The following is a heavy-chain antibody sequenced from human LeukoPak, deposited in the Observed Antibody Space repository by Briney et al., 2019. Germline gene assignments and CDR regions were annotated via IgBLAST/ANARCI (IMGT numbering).Heavy chain of an antibody. D-gene: IGHD4-23*01. J-gene: IGHJ4*02. V-gene: IGHV1-24*01. Sequence: ASVKVSCKVSGYTLTELSMHWVRQAPGKGLEWMGGFDPEDGETIYAQKFQGRVTMTEDTSTDTAYMELSSLRSEDTAVYYCATPLYGGNPDDYWGQGTLVTVS. CDR3: ATPLYGGNPDDY. CDR2: FDPEDGET. CDR1: GYTLTELS.